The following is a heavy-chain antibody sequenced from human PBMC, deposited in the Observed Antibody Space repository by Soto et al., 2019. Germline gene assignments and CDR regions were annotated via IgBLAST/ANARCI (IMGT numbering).Heavy chain of an antibody. CDR3: ATAGSRDINRGALDI. Sequence: QMQVVQSGAELKKPGSSVKVSCKASRGSFSSYGIVWVRQAPGQGLEWMGRIIPVFGTPNYAQRFQGRVTMSVDASRTTAYMELSGLRSEDTALYYCATAGSRDINRGALDIWGQGTMVIFSS. D-gene: IGHD1-26*01. J-gene: IGHJ3*02. CDR1: RGSFSSYG. V-gene: IGHV1-69*18. CDR2: IIPVFGTP.